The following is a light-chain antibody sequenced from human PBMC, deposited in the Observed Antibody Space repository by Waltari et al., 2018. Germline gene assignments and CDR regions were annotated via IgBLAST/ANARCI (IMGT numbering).Light chain of an antibody. V-gene: IGLV1-40*01. CDR3: QSFDSNLNGGVL. CDR2: GNT. CDR1: SSNIGAGND. J-gene: IGLJ2*01. Sequence: QSVLTQPPSVSGAPGQRVTISCTGSSSNIGAGNDVHWYQHLPGTAPKLLIYGNTDRPSGVPDRFSGSKSGTSASLAITGLRAEDEANYDYQSFDSNLNGGVLFGGGTKLTVL.